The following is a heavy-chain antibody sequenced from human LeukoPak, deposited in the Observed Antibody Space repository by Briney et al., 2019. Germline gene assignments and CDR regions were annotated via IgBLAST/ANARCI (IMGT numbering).Heavy chain of an antibody. J-gene: IGHJ6*02. CDR3: ASQAYSSSWYYYYYGMDV. CDR1: GFTFSSYG. CDR2: IWYDGSNK. V-gene: IGHV3-33*01. Sequence: GGSLRLSCAASGFTFSSYGMHWVRQAPGKGLEWVAVIWYDGSNKYYADSVKGRFTISRDNSKNTLYLQMNSLRAEDTAVYYCASQAYSSSWYYYYYGMDVWGQGTTVTVSS. D-gene: IGHD6-13*01.